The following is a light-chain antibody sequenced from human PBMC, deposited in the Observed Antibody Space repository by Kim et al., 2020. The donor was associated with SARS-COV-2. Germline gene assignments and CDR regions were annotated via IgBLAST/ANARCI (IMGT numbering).Light chain of an antibody. V-gene: IGLV2-11*01. CDR3: CSYAGSYTFV. J-gene: IGLJ1*01. Sequence: GQSVTISCTGTRSDVGGYNYVSWHQQHPGKAPKLMIYDVSKRPSGVPDRFSGSKSGNTASLTISGLQAEDEADYYCCSYAGSYTFVFGTGTKVTVL. CDR2: DVS. CDR1: RSDVGGYNY.